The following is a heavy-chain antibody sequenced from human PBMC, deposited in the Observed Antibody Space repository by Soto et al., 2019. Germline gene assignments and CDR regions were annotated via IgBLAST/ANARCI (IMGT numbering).Heavy chain of an antibody. CDR2: IIPIFGTA. Sequence: SVKVSCKASGGTFSSYAISWVRQAPGQGLEWMGGIIPIFGTANYAQKFQGRVTITADESTSTAYMELSSLRSEDTAVYYCAREGSPPFYYYYGMDVWGKGTTVTVSA. CDR3: AREGSPPFYYYYGMDV. J-gene: IGHJ6*04. V-gene: IGHV1-69*13. CDR1: GGTFSSYA.